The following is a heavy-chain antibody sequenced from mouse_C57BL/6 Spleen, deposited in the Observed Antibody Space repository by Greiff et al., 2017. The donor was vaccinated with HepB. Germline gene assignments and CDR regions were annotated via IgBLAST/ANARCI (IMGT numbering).Heavy chain of an antibody. J-gene: IGHJ3*01. V-gene: IGHV1-55*01. CDR2: SYPGSGST. CDR3: ARRHYGSSWFAY. Sequence: QVQLQQPGAELVKPGASVKRSGKASGYTCTSYGITGVKQRHGQGLEWIGDSYPGSGSTNYNEKFKSKATLTVDTSSSTAYMQLSSLTSEDSAVYYCARRHYGSSWFAYWGQGTLVTVSA. D-gene: IGHD1-1*01. CDR1: GYTCTSYG.